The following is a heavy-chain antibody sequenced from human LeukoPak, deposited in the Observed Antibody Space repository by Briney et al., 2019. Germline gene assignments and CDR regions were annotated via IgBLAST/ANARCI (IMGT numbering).Heavy chain of an antibody. J-gene: IGHJ4*02. CDR3: ARDTERAFDY. CDR2: ISSSSSTI. V-gene: IGHV3-48*01. Sequence: GGSLRLSYEASGFTFSNFAMNWVRQAPGKGLEWVSYISSSSSTIYYADSVKGRFTISRDNAKNSLYPQMNSLSAEDTAVYYCARDTERAFDYWGQGTLVTVSS. CDR1: GFTFSNFA.